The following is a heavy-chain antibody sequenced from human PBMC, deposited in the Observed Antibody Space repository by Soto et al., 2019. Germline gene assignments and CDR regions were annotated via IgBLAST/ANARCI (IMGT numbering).Heavy chain of an antibody. V-gene: IGHV4-39*07. CDR3: ARLHSSSANFDY. J-gene: IGHJ4*02. CDR1: GGSISSSSYY. Sequence: SETLSLTCTVSGGSISSSSYYWGWIRQPPGKGLEWIGSIYHSGSTYYNPSLKSRVTISVDRSKNQFSLKLSSVTAADTAVYYCARLHSSSANFDYWGQGTLVTVSS. CDR2: IYHSGST. D-gene: IGHD6-13*01.